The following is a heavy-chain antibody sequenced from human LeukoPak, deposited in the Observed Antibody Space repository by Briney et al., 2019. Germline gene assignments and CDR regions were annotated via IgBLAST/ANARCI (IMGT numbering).Heavy chain of an antibody. CDR2: IKGDALGT. V-gene: IGHV3-43*02. CDR1: GFTFNDYA. CDR3: ARDNGREVLLDY. J-gene: IGHJ4*02. D-gene: IGHD2/OR15-2a*01. Sequence: PGGSLRLSCAASGFTFNDYALHWVRQPPGKGLEWVSLIKGDALGTYYADSVRGRFTISRDNGKNSLYLQMNSLTTEDTAVYYCARDNGREVLLDYWGQGTPVTVSS.